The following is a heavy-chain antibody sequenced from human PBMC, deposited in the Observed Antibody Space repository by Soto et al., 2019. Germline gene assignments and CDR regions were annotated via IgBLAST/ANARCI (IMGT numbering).Heavy chain of an antibody. CDR3: ARLEQQLVDYWYFDL. CDR2: IVPMFGTA. J-gene: IGHJ2*01. Sequence: QVQLLQSGAEVKKPGSSVKVSCKTSGGTFSSYAINWVRQAPGQGLEWMGGIVPMFGTAKNAQKFQGRVTITADESTSTAYMELTSLRSDDTAVYYCARLEQQLVDYWYFDLWGRGTLVTGSS. CDR1: GGTFSSYA. D-gene: IGHD6-13*01. V-gene: IGHV1-69*12.